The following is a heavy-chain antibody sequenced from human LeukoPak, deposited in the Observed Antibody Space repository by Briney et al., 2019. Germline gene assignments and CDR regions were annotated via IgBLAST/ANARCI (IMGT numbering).Heavy chain of an antibody. CDR3: ARDLVRCSGGSCYGDY. V-gene: IGHV4-39*07. D-gene: IGHD2-15*01. CDR1: GGSISSSSYY. Sequence: SETLSLTCTVSGGSISSSSYYWGWIRQPPGKGLEWIGSIYYSGSTYYNPSLKSRVTISVDTSKNQFSLKLSSVTAADTAVYYCARDLVRCSGGSCYGDYWGQGTLVTVSS. J-gene: IGHJ4*02. CDR2: IYYSGST.